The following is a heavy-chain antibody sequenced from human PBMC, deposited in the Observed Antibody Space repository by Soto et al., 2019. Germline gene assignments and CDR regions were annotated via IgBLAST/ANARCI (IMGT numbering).Heavy chain of an antibody. V-gene: IGHV4-34*01. CDR2: INHSGST. CDR1: GGSFSGYY. Sequence: NPSETLSLTCAVYGGSFSGYYWSWIRQPPGKGLEWIGEINHSGSTNYNPSPKSRVTISVDTSKNQFSLKLSSVTAADTAVYYCASGRITIFGVVTWAYYYGMDVWGQGTRVTVSS. CDR3: ASGRITIFGVVTWAYYYGMDV. J-gene: IGHJ6*02. D-gene: IGHD3-3*01.